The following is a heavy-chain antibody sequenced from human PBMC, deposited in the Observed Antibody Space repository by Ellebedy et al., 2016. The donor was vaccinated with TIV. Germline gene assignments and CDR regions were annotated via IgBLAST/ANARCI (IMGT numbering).Heavy chain of an antibody. Sequence: GESLKISCAASGFTFSSYAMSWVRQAPGKGLEWVSAISGSGGSTYYADSVKGRFTISRDNSKNTLYLQMNSLRAEDTAVYYCAKAYKLGVPYGGDYFDYWGQGTLVTVSS. CDR1: GFTFSSYA. J-gene: IGHJ4*02. CDR2: ISGSGGST. V-gene: IGHV3-23*01. CDR3: AKAYKLGVPYGGDYFDY. D-gene: IGHD1-14*01.